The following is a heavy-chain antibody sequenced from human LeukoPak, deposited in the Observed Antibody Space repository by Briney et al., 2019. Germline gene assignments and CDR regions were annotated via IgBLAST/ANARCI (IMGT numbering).Heavy chain of an antibody. CDR2: IYTSGST. D-gene: IGHD1-1*01. CDR1: GGSINSGSYY. CDR3: ARHSNPGKKKYNWNALHFDY. Sequence: SQTLSLTCTVSGGSINSGSYYWSWIRQPAGKGLEWIGRIYTSGSTNYNPSLKSRVTISVDTSKNQFSLKLSSVTAADTAVYYCARHSNPGKKKYNWNALHFDYWGQGTLVTVSS. J-gene: IGHJ4*02. V-gene: IGHV4-61*02.